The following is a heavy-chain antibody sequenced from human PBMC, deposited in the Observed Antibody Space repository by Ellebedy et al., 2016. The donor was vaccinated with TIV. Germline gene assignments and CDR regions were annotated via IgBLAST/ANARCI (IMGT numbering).Heavy chain of an antibody. CDR2: IVPIFGTP. CDR3: ARGGHRYGYYFLDQ. J-gene: IGHJ4*02. CDR1: GGTFTTYA. V-gene: IGHV1-69*13. Sequence: AASVKVSCKASGGTFTTYAINWVRQALGHGLEWMGGIVPIFGTPDYAQRFQGRVTITADESASTAYMELSSLRSEDTAVYYCARGGHRYGYYFLDQWGQGTLVTVSS. D-gene: IGHD5-18*01.